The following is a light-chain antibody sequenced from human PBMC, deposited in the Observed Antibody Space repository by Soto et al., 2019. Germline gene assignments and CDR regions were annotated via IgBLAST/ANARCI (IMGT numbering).Light chain of an antibody. CDR2: EVS. Sequence: QSVLTQPASVSGSPGQSITISCTGTSSDVGGYNYVSWYQQHPGKAPKLMIYEVSNRPSGVSDRFSGSKSGNTASLTISGLQAEDEADYYCCSHAGDTMWVLGGGTKLTVL. CDR3: CSHAGDTMWV. CDR1: SSDVGGYNY. J-gene: IGLJ3*02. V-gene: IGLV2-14*01.